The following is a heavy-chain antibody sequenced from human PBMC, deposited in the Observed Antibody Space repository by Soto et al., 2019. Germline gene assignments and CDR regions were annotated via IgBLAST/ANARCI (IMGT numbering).Heavy chain of an antibody. D-gene: IGHD2-2*01. Sequence: PGGSLRLSCAASGFTFEDYAMHWVRQAPGKGLEWVAGISWNSGNIGFADSVKGRFTISRDNAKNTLYLQMNSLRAEDTAVYYCARSTEAYCSSTSCYGGDYYYYGMDVWGQGTTVTVSS. CDR3: ARSTEAYCSSTSCYGGDYYYYGMDV. CDR1: GFTFEDYA. J-gene: IGHJ6*02. V-gene: IGHV3-9*01. CDR2: ISWNSGNI.